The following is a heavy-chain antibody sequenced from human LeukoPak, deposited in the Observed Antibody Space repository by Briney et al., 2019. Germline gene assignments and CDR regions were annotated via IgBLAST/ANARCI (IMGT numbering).Heavy chain of an antibody. D-gene: IGHD2-2*02. CDR3: ASLGVVPGAIPDAFDI. CDR1: GYSLSSGYY. CDR2: IYHGGST. J-gene: IGHJ3*02. Sequence: PSETLSLTCAVSGYSLSSGYYWGWIRQPPGKGLEWIGSIYHGGSTFYNPSLKSRVAISADTSKNQFSLKLSSVTAADTAVYYCASLGVVPGAIPDAFDIWGQGTMVIVSS. V-gene: IGHV4-38-2*01.